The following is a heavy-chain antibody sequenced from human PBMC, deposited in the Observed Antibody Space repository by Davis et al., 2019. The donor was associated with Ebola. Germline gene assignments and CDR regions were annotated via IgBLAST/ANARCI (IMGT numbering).Heavy chain of an antibody. CDR1: GYSFTSYP. D-gene: IGHD1-26*01. CDR2: INTNTGNP. V-gene: IGHV7-4-1*02. J-gene: IGHJ6*02. Sequence: AASVKVSCKASGYSFTSYPMNWVRQAPGQGLEWMGWINTNTGNPTYAQGFTGRFVFSLDTSVSTAYLQISSLKAEDTAVYYCARDWPRWELLWDYYYGMDVWGQGTTVTVSS. CDR3: ARDWPRWELLWDYYYGMDV.